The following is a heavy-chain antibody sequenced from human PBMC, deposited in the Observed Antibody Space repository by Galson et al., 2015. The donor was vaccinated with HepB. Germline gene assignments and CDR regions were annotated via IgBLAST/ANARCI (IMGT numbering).Heavy chain of an antibody. V-gene: IGHV3-11*06. CDR1: GFTFSDYY. Sequence: SLRLSCAASGFTFSDYYMRWIRQAPGKGLEWVSYISSSSSYTNYADSVKGRFTISRDNAKNSLYLQMNSLRAEDTAVYYCARSWRRREMAPLNGDYWGQGTLVTVSS. CDR2: ISSSSSYT. J-gene: IGHJ4*02. CDR3: ARSWRRREMAPLNGDY. D-gene: IGHD5-24*01.